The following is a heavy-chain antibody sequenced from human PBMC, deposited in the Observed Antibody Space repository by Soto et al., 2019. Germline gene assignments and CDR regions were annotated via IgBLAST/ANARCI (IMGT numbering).Heavy chain of an antibody. D-gene: IGHD4-17*01. V-gene: IGHV4-39*01. Sequence: SETLSLTCTVSGGSISGSSYYWGWIRQPPGKGLECIGSVHYSGSTDYNPSLKSRVSISVDTSKNHFSLKLTSVTAADTAVYFCASFSGATHGDYGGGIKYWDQGTLVTVSS. CDR2: VHYSGST. J-gene: IGHJ4*02. CDR3: ASFSGATHGDYGGGIKY. CDR1: GGSISGSSYY.